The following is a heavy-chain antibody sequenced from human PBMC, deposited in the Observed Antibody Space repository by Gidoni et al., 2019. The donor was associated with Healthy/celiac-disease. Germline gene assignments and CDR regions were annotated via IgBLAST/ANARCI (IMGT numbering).Heavy chain of an antibody. Sequence: QVQLQQWGAGLLKPSETLSLTCAVYGGSFSGYYWSWIRQPPGKGLEWIGEINHSGSTNYNPSLKSRVTISVDTSKNQFSLKLSSVTAADTAVYYCAGAYCGGDCYSGSAYPDYRGQGTLVTVSS. J-gene: IGHJ4*02. CDR3: AGAYCGGDCYSGSAYPDY. CDR2: INHSGST. CDR1: GGSFSGYY. V-gene: IGHV4-34*01. D-gene: IGHD2-21*02.